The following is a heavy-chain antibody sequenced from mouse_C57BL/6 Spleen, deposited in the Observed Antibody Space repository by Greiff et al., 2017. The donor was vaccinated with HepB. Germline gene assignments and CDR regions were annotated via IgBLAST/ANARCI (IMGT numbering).Heavy chain of an antibody. CDR1: GFTFSSYA. CDR2: ISDGGSYT. D-gene: IGHD1-1*01. J-gene: IGHJ2*01. CDR3: ARGLLGDYFDY. Sequence: EVKLVESGGGLVKPGGSLKLSCAASGFTFSSYAMSWVRQTPEKRLEWVATISDGGSYTYYPDNVKGRFTISRDNAKNNLYLQMSHLKSEDTAMCYCARGLLGDYFDYWGQGTTLTVSS. V-gene: IGHV5-4*03.